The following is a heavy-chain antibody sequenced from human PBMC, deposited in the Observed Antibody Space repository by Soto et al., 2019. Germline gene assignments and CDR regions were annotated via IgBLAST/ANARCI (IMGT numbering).Heavy chain of an antibody. CDR1: GFTFTSSA. J-gene: IGHJ3*02. Sequence: GASVKVSCKASGFTFTSSAVQWVRQARGQRLEWIGWIVVGSGNTNYAQKFQERVTITRDMSTSTAYMELSSLRSEDTAVYYCAADPYCTNGVCCRPRFGGAFDIWGQGTMVTVSS. D-gene: IGHD2-8*01. V-gene: IGHV1-58*01. CDR2: IVVGSGNT. CDR3: AADPYCTNGVCCRPRFGGAFDI.